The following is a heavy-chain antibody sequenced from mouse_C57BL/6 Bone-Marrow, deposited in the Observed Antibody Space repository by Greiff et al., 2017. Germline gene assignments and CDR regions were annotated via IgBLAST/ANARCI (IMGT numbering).Heavy chain of an antibody. Sequence: VQLQQPGAELARPGASVKLSCKASGYTFTSYGIRWVKQRTGQGLEWIGEISPRSGNTYYNEKFKGKATLTADKSSSTAYMELRSLTSEDSAVXFCAPDCYGGSSYFDYWGQGTTRTVSS. V-gene: IGHV1-81*01. J-gene: IGHJ2*01. CDR2: ISPRSGNT. D-gene: IGHD1-1*01. CDR3: APDCYGGSSYFDY. CDR1: GYTFTSYG.